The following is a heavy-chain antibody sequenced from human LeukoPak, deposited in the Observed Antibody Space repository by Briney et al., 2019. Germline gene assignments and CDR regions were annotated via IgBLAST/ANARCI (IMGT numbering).Heavy chain of an antibody. CDR2: INSDGSST. V-gene: IGHV3-74*01. CDR3: ARFFNPQYYDILTGYWGYYYMDV. CDR1: GFIFSSYW. Sequence: GGALRLSCAASGFIFSSYWMHWVRQAPGKGLVWVSRINSDGSSTSYADSVKGRFTISRDNAKNTLYLQMNSLRAEDTAVYYCARFFNPQYYDILTGYWGYYYMDVWGKGTTVTVSS. D-gene: IGHD3-9*01. J-gene: IGHJ6*03.